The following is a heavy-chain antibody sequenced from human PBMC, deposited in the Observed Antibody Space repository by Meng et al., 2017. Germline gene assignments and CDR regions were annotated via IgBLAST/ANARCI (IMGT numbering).Heavy chain of an antibody. J-gene: IGHJ4*02. CDR3: TRASVWYSGGY. D-gene: IGHD1-26*01. Sequence: SETLSLTCTVSGGSISSYYWSWIRQPPGKGLEWIGYIYYSGSTNYNPSLKSRVTISVDTSKNQFSLKLSSVTAADTAVYYCTRASVWYSGGYWGQGTLVTVSS. CDR2: IYYSGST. CDR1: GGSISSYY. V-gene: IGHV4-59*01.